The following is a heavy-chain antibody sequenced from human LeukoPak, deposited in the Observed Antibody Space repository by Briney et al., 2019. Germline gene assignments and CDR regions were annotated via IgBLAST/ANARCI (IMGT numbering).Heavy chain of an antibody. Sequence: GGSLRLSCAASGFTFSSYAMSWVRQAPGKGLEWVSAISGSGGSTYYADSVKGRFTISRDNAKNTLYLQMNSLRAEDTAVYYCAREGGYDTIFDYWGQGTLVTVSS. D-gene: IGHD5-12*01. CDR2: ISGSGGST. V-gene: IGHV3-23*01. CDR1: GFTFSSYA. J-gene: IGHJ4*02. CDR3: AREGGYDTIFDY.